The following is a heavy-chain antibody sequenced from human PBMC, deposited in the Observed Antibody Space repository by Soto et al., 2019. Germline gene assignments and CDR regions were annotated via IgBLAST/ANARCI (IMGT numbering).Heavy chain of an antibody. D-gene: IGHD3-16*02. CDR1: GGSISSGDYY. Sequence: PSETLSLTCTVSGGSISSGDYYWSWIRQPLGKGLEWIGYIYYSGSTYYNPSLKSRVTISVDTSKNQFSLKLSSVTAADTAVYYCARVIPIHFFDYWGQGTLVTVSS. CDR2: IYYSGST. V-gene: IGHV4-30-4*01. CDR3: ARVIPIHFFDY. J-gene: IGHJ4*02.